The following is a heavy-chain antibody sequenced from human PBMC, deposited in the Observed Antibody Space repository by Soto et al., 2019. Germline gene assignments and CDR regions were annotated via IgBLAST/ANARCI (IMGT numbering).Heavy chain of an antibody. D-gene: IGHD5-12*01. CDR1: GFSLSTSGVG. CDR2: IYWDDDK. Sequence: SGPTLVKPTQTLTLTCTFSGFSLSTSGVGVGWIRQPPGKALEWLALIYWDDDKRYSPSLKSRLTITKDTSKNQVVLTMTNMDPVDTATYYCAHSSPNVYSGYDLCFDYWGQGTLVTVSS. CDR3: AHSSPNVYSGYDLCFDY. J-gene: IGHJ4*02. V-gene: IGHV2-5*02.